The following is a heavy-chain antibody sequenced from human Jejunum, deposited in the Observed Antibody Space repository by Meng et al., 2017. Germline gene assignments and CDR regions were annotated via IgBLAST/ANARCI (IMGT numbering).Heavy chain of an antibody. Sequence: RGSLRLSCAASGFTFSRYAMSWVRQAPGKGLEWVSVISGSGGITYYAESVKGRFIISRDNYENVLYLQMSSLRGEDTALYFCAKVTDASGTYYTSAFDVWGQGTVVTVSS. D-gene: IGHD3-10*01. V-gene: IGHV3-23*01. CDR1: GFTFSRYA. J-gene: IGHJ3*01. CDR2: ISGSGGIT. CDR3: AKVTDASGTYYTSAFDV.